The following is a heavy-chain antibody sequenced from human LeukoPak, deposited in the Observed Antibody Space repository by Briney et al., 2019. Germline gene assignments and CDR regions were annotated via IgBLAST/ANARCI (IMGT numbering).Heavy chain of an antibody. V-gene: IGHV4-59*01. CDR1: GGSISGYY. Sequence: SESLSLTCTVSGGSISGYYWSWIRQPPGKGLEWIGYIYYSGSTNYNPSLKSRVTISVDTSKNQFSLRLRSVTAADTAVYYCARGRWRLDYWGQGTLVTVSS. J-gene: IGHJ4*02. D-gene: IGHD1-1*01. CDR2: IYYSGST. CDR3: ARGRWRLDY.